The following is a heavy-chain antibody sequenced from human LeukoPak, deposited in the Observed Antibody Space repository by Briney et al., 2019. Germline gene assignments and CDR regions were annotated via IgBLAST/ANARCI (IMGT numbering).Heavy chain of an antibody. V-gene: IGHV4-4*07. CDR2: IYTSGST. CDR3: ARDGGHSSSSKPGDYYYYMDV. J-gene: IGHJ6*03. Sequence: PSETLSLTCTVSGGSISSYYWSWIRQPAGKGLEWIGRIYTSGSTNYNPSLKSRVTMSVDTSKNQFSLKLSSVTAADTAVYYCARDGGHSSSSKPGDYYYYMDVWGKGTTVTVSS. CDR1: GGSISSYY. D-gene: IGHD6-6*01.